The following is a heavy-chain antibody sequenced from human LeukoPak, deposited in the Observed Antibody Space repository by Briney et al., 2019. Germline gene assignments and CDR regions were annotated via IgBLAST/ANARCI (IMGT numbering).Heavy chain of an antibody. J-gene: IGHJ2*01. CDR1: GFTFSSYW. Sequence: GSLRLSCAASGFTFSSYWMIWVRQAPGKGLEWVANIQQDGSEKYYVDSVKGRFTISRDNAKNSLYLQMNSLRAEDTAVYYCAKAVGATRWYFDLWGRGTLVTVSS. CDR2: IQQDGSEK. CDR3: AKAVGATRWYFDL. V-gene: IGHV3-7*05. D-gene: IGHD1-26*01.